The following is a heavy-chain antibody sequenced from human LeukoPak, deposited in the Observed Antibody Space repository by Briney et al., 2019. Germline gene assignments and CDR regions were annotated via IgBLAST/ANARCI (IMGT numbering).Heavy chain of an antibody. V-gene: IGHV1-18*01. D-gene: IGHD1-14*01. J-gene: IGHJ5*02. CDR3: ARVPYHRLGPPLDL. CDR1: GYTFTNSD. CDR2: ISTSNGDT. Sequence: ASVKVSCRASGYTFTNSDITWVRQAPGQGLEWMGRISTSNGDTNYAAKLQGRVTMTTDTSTSTVYMELGSLTFDDTAVYFCARVPYHRLGPPLDLWGQGTLVTVSS.